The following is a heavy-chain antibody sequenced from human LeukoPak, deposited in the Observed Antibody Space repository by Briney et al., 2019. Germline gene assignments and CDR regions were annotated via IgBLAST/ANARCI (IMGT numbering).Heavy chain of an antibody. J-gene: IGHJ2*01. CDR3: AKGHYYDSRGYYRRWYFDL. D-gene: IGHD3-22*01. Sequence: GGSLRLSCAASGFTFSSYAMSRVRQAPGKGLEWVSAISGSDGSTYYADSVKGRFTISRDNSKNTLYLQMNSLRAEDTAVYYCAKGHYYDSRGYYRRWYFDLWGRGTLVTVSS. CDR2: ISGSDGST. V-gene: IGHV3-23*01. CDR1: GFTFSSYA.